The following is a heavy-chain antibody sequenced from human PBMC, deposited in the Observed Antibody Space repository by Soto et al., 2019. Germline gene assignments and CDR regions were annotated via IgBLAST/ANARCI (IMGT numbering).Heavy chain of an antibody. Sequence: GASAKGSCKASGYTFNVYDMYWVRPAPDQVLEWRGWINPNSGGTNYAQKFQGRVTMTRDTSISTAYMELSRLRSDDTAVYYCARDVKGYCSSTSCYEGYYGLDGWGHVTKVTVSS. CDR2: INPNSGGT. V-gene: IGHV1-2*02. D-gene: IGHD2-2*01. CDR1: GYTFNVYD. CDR3: ARDVKGYCSSTSCYEGYYGLDG. J-gene: IGHJ6*02.